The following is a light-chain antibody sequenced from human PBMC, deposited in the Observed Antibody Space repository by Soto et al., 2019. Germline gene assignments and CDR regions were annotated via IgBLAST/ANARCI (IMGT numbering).Light chain of an antibody. J-gene: IGLJ1*01. CDR2: DVA. CDR1: SSDVGGSNF. V-gene: IGLV2-14*03. CDR3: VSYTSSTTYV. Sequence: QSVLTQPASVSDSPGQSITISCTGTSSDVGGSNFVSWYQQHPGKPPKLIIYDVASRPSGVSNRFSGSKSGSTASLIISRLQTEDEADYYCVSYTSSTTYVFGTGTKVTV.